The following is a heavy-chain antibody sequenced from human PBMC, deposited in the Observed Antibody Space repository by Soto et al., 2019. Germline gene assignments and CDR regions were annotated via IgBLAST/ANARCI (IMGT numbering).Heavy chain of an antibody. D-gene: IGHD2-15*01. CDR2: INPNSGDT. CDR1: GYTFTGYY. Sequence: QVQMEQSGAEVKKPGASVKVSCKASGYTFTGYYIHWVRQAPGEGLEWVGWINPNSGDTNFAQKFQGRVTMTRDTSISTAYMELSSLKSDDTAVYYCARQPSQAAHDWFDPWGQGTLVTVSS. J-gene: IGHJ5*02. V-gene: IGHV1-2*02. CDR3: ARQPSQAAHDWFDP.